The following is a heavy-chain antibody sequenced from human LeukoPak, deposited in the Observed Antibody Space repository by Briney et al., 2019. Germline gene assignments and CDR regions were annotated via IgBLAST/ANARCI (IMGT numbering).Heavy chain of an antibody. CDR1: GFIFSSYA. V-gene: IGHV3-23*01. CDR3: VKDLGYYNSRSYSNY. Sequence: GGSLRLSCAASGFIFSSYAMNWVRQAPGKGLEWVSTISGSGDATSYADSVKGRFTISRDNSKNTLYLQMNSLRDGDTAIYYCVKDLGYYNSRSYSNYWGQGTLVTVSS. D-gene: IGHD3-22*01. CDR2: ISGSGDAT. J-gene: IGHJ4*02.